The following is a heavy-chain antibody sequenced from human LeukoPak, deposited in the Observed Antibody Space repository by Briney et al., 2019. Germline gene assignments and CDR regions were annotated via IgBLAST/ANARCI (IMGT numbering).Heavy chain of an antibody. CDR2: IRYDGSIK. J-gene: IGHJ4*02. Sequence: PGGSLRLSCAASGFSFGSYGMHWVRQAPGKGLEWVAFIRYDGSIKYYVDSVKGRFTISRDNPKNTLYLQMNSLRPEDTAIYYCAKDHRQTTGIDYWGQGTLVTVSS. CDR3: AKDHRQTTGIDY. V-gene: IGHV3-30*02. D-gene: IGHD1-1*01. CDR1: GFSFGSYG.